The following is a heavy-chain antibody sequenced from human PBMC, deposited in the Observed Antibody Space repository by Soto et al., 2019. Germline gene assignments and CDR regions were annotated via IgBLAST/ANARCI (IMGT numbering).Heavy chain of an antibody. Sequence: GGSLRLSCAASRFTFSTYWMSWGRQAPGKGLVWVSRINSDGSSTSYADSVKGRFTISRDNAKNTLYLQMNSLRAEDTAVYYCARDFGYYDSSGYYSHYYYYGMDVWGQGTTVTVSS. D-gene: IGHD3-22*01. CDR2: INSDGSST. CDR1: RFTFSTYW. J-gene: IGHJ6*02. CDR3: ARDFGYYDSSGYYSHYYYYGMDV. V-gene: IGHV3-74*01.